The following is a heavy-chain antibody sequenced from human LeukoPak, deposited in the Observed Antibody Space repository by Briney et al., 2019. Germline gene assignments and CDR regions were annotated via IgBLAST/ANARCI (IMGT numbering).Heavy chain of an antibody. D-gene: IGHD6-13*01. CDR3: AKGGSSSWDYFAY. J-gene: IGHJ4*02. CDR1: GFSFSSYG. V-gene: IGHV3-30*02. Sequence: GGSLRLSCAVSGFSFSSYGMHWVRQAPGKGLEWVAFIRYDANIEYYADSVKGRFTISRDNSKNTLFLQMNSLRAVDTAVYYCAKGGSSSWDYFAYWGQGTLVTVSS. CDR2: IRYDANIE.